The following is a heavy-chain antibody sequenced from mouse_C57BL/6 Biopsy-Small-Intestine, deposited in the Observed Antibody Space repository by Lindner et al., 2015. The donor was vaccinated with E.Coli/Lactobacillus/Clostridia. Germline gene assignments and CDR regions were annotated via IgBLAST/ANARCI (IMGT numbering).Heavy chain of an antibody. CDR3: VRDNGHYRYFDV. V-gene: IGHV10-3*01. D-gene: IGHD1-1*02. J-gene: IGHJ1*03. CDR2: IRSKSNNYAT. Sequence: VQLQESGGGLVQPKGSLKLSCAASGFTFNTYAMHWVRQAPGKGLEWVARIRSKSNNYATYYADSVKDRFTISRDDSQSMLYLQMNNLKTEDTAMYYRVRDNGHYRYFDVWGTGTTVTVSS. CDR1: GFTFNTYA.